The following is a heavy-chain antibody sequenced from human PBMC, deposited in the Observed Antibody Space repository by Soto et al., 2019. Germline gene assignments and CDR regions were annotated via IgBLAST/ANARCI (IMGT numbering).Heavy chain of an antibody. CDR1: GGSIGTYY. CDR2: IYYRGNT. CDR3: ARGSSIAGLYYGMDV. D-gene: IGHD6-6*01. J-gene: IGHJ6*02. Sequence: SETLSLTCTVSGGSIGTYYWSWIRQPPGKGLEWIGYIYYRGNTDYNPSLKSRVTISLDTPKNQFSLKLSSVTAADTAVYYCARGSSIAGLYYGMDVWGQGTTVTVSS. V-gene: IGHV4-59*12.